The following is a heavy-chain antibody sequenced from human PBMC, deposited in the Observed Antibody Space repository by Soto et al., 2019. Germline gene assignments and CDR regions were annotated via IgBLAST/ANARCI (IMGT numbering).Heavy chain of an antibody. V-gene: IGHV4-59*08. Sequence: QVQLQETGPGLVKPSETLSLTCIVSGGSIRSYYWSWIRQPPGKGLEWIGYINFSGNTDYNPSLNSRVTISVDTSKNQSSLRFSSVTAADTAIYYCARRKGTWFDPWGLGTLVTVSS. J-gene: IGHJ5*02. CDR3: ARRKGTWFDP. CDR1: GGSIRSYY. CDR2: INFSGNT.